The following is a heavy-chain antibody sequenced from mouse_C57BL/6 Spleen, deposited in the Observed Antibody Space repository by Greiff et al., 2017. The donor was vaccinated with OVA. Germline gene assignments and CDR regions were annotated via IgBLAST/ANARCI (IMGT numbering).Heavy chain of an antibody. J-gene: IGHJ3*01. V-gene: IGHV1-72*01. D-gene: IGHD1-1*01. CDR3: ARRDYGSTWFAY. CDR1: GYTFPSSW. Sequence: QVQLQQPGAELVKPGASVKLSCKASGYTFPSSWMHWVKQRPGRGLERIGRIDPNRGGTTYNEKFQSKATLTVDKPSSTAYMQLSSLTSEDSAVYYCARRDYGSTWFAYWGQGTLVTVSA. CDR2: IDPNRGGT.